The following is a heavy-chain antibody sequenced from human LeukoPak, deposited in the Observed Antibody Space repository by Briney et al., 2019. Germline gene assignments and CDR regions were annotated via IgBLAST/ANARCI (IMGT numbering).Heavy chain of an antibody. J-gene: IGHJ4*02. Sequence: GGSLRLSCAASGFTFSFYTMSWVRQAPGKGLEWVSGLSGSGGSTYYSDSVKGRFTISRDNSKNTLYLQIDSLTAADTAVYYCARAPVAGPPKYFDYWGQGTLVTVSS. CDR3: ARAPVAGPPKYFDY. V-gene: IGHV3-23*01. CDR2: LSGSGGST. CDR1: GFTFSFYT. D-gene: IGHD6-19*01.